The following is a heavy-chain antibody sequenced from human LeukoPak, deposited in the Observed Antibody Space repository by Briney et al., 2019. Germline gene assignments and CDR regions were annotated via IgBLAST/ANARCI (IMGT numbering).Heavy chain of an antibody. J-gene: IGHJ4*02. D-gene: IGHD3-3*01. CDR1: GFTFSKYV. CDR2: ISGSGGST. Sequence: GGSLRLSCAASGFTFSKYVMTWVRQAPGKGLEWVSTISGSGGSTYYPDSVKGRFTISRDNSQDTLHLQIDSLRAEDTAVYYCAIIRKGSGYYDYWGQGTLVTVSS. CDR3: AIIRKGSGYYDY. V-gene: IGHV3-23*01.